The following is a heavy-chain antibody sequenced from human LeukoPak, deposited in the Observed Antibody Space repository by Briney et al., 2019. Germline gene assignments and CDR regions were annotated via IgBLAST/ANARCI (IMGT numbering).Heavy chain of an antibody. V-gene: IGHV4-34*01. CDR3: ARSQYSSSWYLAYFDY. D-gene: IGHD6-13*01. CDR1: GGSFSGYY. Sequence: SETLSLTCAVYGGSFSGYYWSWIRQPPGKGLEWIGEINHSGSTNYNPSLKSRVTISVDTSKNQFSLKLSSVTAADTAVYYCARSQYSSSWYLAYFDYWGQGTLVTVSS. CDR2: INHSGST. J-gene: IGHJ4*02.